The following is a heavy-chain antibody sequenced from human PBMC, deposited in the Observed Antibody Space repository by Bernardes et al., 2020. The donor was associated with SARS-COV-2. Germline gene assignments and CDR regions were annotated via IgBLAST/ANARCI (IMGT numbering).Heavy chain of an antibody. J-gene: IGHJ4*02. CDR1: GFTFSSFA. CDR3: AKGSDCGGGNCFHFDS. V-gene: IGHV3-23*01. D-gene: IGHD2-15*01. CDR2: IRSNGGNT. Sequence: GGSLRLSCAASGFTFSSFAITWVRQAPGKGLEWVSSIRSNGGNTYYADSVRGRFTISRDNSKNTLFLQLNNLRAEDTAVYFCAKGSDCGGGNCFHFDSWGQGTLVTVS.